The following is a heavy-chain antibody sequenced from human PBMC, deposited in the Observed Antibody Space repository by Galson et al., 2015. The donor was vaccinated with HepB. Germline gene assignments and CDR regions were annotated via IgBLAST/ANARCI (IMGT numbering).Heavy chain of an antibody. J-gene: IGHJ1*01. CDR2: IGSITTYI. V-gene: IGHV3-21*06. CDR1: GFTFSDYS. D-gene: IGHD2-15*01. Sequence: SLRLSCAASGFTFSDYSMHWVRQAPGKGLEWVSFIGSITTYIYYADAVKGRFIVSRDNAKNSLYLQMNSLRAEDTAVYYCAREFCSSSSCYQEYFHPWGQGTLVTAYS. CDR3: AREFCSSSSCYQEYFHP.